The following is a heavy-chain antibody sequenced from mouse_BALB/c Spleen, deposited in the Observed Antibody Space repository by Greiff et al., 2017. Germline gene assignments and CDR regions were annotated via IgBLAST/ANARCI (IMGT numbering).Heavy chain of an antibody. CDR2: ISYSGST. CDR3: ARKGVDYFDY. J-gene: IGHJ2*01. CDR1: GYSITSDYA. D-gene: IGHD1-1*01. V-gene: IGHV3-2*02. Sequence: EVKLQESGPGLVKPSQSLSLTCTVTGYSITSDYAWNWIRQFPGNKLEWMGYISYSGSTSYNPSLKSRISITRDTSKNQFFLQLNSVTTEDTATYYCARKGVDYFDYWGQGTTLTVSS.